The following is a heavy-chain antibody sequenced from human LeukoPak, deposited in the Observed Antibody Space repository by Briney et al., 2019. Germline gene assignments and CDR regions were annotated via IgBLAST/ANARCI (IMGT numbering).Heavy chain of an antibody. D-gene: IGHD2-15*01. CDR1: GYSFTSYW. CDR3: ARQVVAASRYYYYGMDV. V-gene: IGHV5-51*01. J-gene: IGHJ6*02. CDR2: IYPGDSDT. Sequence: GESLKISCKGSGYSFTSYWIGWVRQVPGKGLEWMGIIYPGDSDTRYSPSFQGQVTISADKSISTAYLQWSSLKASDTAMYYCARQVVAASRYYYYGMDVWGQGTTVTVSS.